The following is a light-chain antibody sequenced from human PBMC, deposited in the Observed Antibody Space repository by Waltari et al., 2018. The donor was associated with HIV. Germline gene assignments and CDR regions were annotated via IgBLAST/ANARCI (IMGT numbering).Light chain of an antibody. V-gene: IGKV2-28*01. CDR2: LGS. Sequence: DIVMTQSQLSLPVPPAEPASFSCRSSQSLLHSTEYNYLDWYLQKAGQAPPLLIHLGSCRGSGVPDRFSGSGSGTDFTLKISRVEAEDVGVYYCMQALQTPSTFGQGTKLEIK. CDR1: QSLLHSTEYNY. J-gene: IGKJ2*02. CDR3: MQALQTPST.